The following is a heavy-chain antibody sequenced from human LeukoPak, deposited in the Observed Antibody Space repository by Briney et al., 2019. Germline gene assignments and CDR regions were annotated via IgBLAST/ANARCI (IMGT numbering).Heavy chain of an antibody. J-gene: IGHJ4*02. CDR3: ARDLVAGTAFDY. D-gene: IGHD6-19*01. CDR1: GFTFSSYA. Sequence: PGGSLRLSCAASGFTFSSYAMSWVRQAPGKGLEWVSAISGSGGTTYYADSVKGRCTISRDNSKNTLYLQMNSLRAEDTAVYYCARDLVAGTAFDYWGQGTLVTVSS. CDR2: ISGSGGTT. V-gene: IGHV3-23*01.